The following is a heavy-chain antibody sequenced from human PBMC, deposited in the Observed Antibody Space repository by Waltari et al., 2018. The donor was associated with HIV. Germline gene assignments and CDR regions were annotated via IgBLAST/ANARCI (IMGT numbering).Heavy chain of an antibody. Sequence: QVQLVQSGADVKKPGASVKVSCKASGSTFSGYYFHWVRQAPGQGLQWMGWINSKSGGINYAQKFQGRLSLTRDTSISTVYMELTRLTSDDTAVYYCARSLYSGNSPIDHWGQGSLVSVSS. CDR3: ARSLYSGNSPIDH. V-gene: IGHV1-2*02. CDR1: GSTFSGYY. CDR2: INSKSGGI. D-gene: IGHD1-26*01. J-gene: IGHJ4*02.